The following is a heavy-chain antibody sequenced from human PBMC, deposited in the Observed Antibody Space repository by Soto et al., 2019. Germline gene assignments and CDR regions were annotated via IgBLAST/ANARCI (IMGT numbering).Heavy chain of an antibody. Sequence: QVQLVESGGGLVKPGGSLRLSCAASGFTFSDYYMSWIRQAPGKGLEWVSYISSSSSYTNYADSVKGRFTISRDNAXXSLYLQMNSLRAEDTAVYYCARLGIGAAAGTAFDIWGQGTMVTVSS. D-gene: IGHD6-13*01. CDR1: GFTFSDYY. J-gene: IGHJ3*02. V-gene: IGHV3-11*05. CDR3: ARLGIGAAAGTAFDI. CDR2: ISSSSSYT.